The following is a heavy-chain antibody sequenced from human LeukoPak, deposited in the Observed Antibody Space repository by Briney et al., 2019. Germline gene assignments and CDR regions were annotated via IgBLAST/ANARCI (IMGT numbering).Heavy chain of an antibody. D-gene: IGHD2-15*01. CDR2: IYHSGST. Sequence: SETLSLTCAVYGGSFSGYYWSWIRQPPGKGLEWIGEIYHSGSTNYNPSLKSRVTISVDKSKNQFSLKLSSVTAADTAVYYCARDPSACSGGSCYSGYWGQGTLVTVSS. CDR3: ARDPSACSGGSCYSGY. J-gene: IGHJ4*02. V-gene: IGHV4-34*01. CDR1: GGSFSGYY.